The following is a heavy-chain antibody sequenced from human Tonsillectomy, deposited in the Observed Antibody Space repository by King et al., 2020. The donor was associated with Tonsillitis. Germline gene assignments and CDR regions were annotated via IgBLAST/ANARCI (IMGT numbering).Heavy chain of an antibody. CDR1: GGSISSGGYS. J-gene: IGHJ4*02. D-gene: IGHD2-2*01. V-gene: IGHV4-30-2*01. CDR2: IYHSGST. Sequence: LQLQESGSGLVKPSQTLSLTCAVSGGSISSGGYSWSWIRQPPGKDLEWIGYIYHSGSTYYNPSLKSRVTISVDRSKNQFSLKLSSVTAADTAVYYCARGGLVVPAVPFDYWGQGTLVTVSS. CDR3: ARGGLVVPAVPFDY.